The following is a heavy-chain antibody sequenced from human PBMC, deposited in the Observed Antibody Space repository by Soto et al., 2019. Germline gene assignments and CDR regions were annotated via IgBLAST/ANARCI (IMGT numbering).Heavy chain of an antibody. CDR1: GGSISSYY. J-gene: IGHJ4*02. Sequence: PSETLSLTSTVSGGSISSYYWSWIRQPPGKGLEWIGYIYYSGSTNYNPSLKSRVTISVDTSKNQFSLKLSSVTAADTAVYYCASLDESAAPFDYWGQGTLVTVSS. CDR2: IYYSGST. CDR3: ASLDESAAPFDY. V-gene: IGHV4-59*12.